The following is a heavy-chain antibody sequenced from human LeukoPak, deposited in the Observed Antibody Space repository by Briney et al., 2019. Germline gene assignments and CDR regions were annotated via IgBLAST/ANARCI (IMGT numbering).Heavy chain of an antibody. Sequence: SETLSLTCTVSGGSISSSSYYWGWIRQPPGKGLEWIGSICYSGSTYYNPSLKSRVTISVDTSKNQFSLKLSSVTAADTAVYYCAITYYDFWSGPAAFDYWGQGTLVTVSS. J-gene: IGHJ4*02. D-gene: IGHD3-3*01. CDR1: GGSISSSSYY. CDR3: AITYYDFWSGPAAFDY. CDR2: ICYSGST. V-gene: IGHV4-39*01.